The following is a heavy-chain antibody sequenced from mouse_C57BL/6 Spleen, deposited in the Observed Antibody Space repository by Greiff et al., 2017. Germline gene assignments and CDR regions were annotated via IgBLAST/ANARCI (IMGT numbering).Heavy chain of an antibody. Sequence: VKLVESGPGLVQPSPSLSITCTVSGFSLTSYGVHWVRQSPGKGLEWLGVIRRGGSTDYNAAFMSRLSITQDNSKSQVFFKISSLQADDTAIYYCAKGDYDVGFAYWGQGTLVTVSA. J-gene: IGHJ3*01. D-gene: IGHD2-4*01. CDR1: GFSLTSYG. CDR3: AKGDYDVGFAY. V-gene: IGHV2-5*01. CDR2: IRRGGST.